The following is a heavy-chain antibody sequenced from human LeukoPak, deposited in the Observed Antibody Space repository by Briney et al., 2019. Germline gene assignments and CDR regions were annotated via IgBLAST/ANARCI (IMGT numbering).Heavy chain of an antibody. CDR1: GFTCSSYA. V-gene: IGHV3-23*01. CDR3: AKDRVVITPAEYFQH. D-gene: IGHD3-22*01. J-gene: IGHJ1*01. Sequence: GGSLRLSCAATGFTCSSYAMSWVRQAPGKGLEWVSAISGSGGSTYYADYVKGRFTISRDNSKNTLYLQMNSLRAEDTAVYYCAKDRVVITPAEYFQHWGQGTLVTVSS. CDR2: ISGSGGST.